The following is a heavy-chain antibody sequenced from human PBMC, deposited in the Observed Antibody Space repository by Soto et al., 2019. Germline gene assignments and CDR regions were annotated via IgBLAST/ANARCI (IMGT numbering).Heavy chain of an antibody. J-gene: IGHJ6*02. CDR3: ARDPDSNYKYGDYGMDV. Sequence: QVQLQESGPGLVKPSQTLSLICTVSGGSISRGGNYWTWIRQHPGKGLEWIGYIYHTGSAYYNPSLTSRVTISVDTSKNQFSLKMRSVTAADTAVYYCARDPDSNYKYGDYGMDVWGQGTTVTVSS. CDR2: IYHTGSA. V-gene: IGHV4-31*03. CDR1: GGSISRGGNY. D-gene: IGHD3-10*01.